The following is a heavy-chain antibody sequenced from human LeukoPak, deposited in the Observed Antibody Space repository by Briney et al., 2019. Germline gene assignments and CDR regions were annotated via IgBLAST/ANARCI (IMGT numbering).Heavy chain of an antibody. CDR2: INHSGSA. V-gene: IGHV4-34*01. J-gene: IGHJ3*02. D-gene: IGHD6-19*01. CDR3: ARPKAGYSSTDAFDI. CDR1: GGSFSGYY. Sequence: SETLSLTCAVYGGSFSGYYWNWIRQPPGKGLEWIGEINHSGSANYNPSLKSRVTISVDTSKNQFSLKLSSVTAADTAVYYCARPKAGYSSTDAFDIWGQGTMVTVSS.